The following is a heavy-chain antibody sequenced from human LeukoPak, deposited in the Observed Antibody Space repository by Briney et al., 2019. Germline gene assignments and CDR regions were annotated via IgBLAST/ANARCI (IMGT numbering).Heavy chain of an antibody. J-gene: IGHJ4*02. CDR1: GGSISSYY. CDR3: ARRGSYYGHFDY. D-gene: IGHD1-26*01. V-gene: IGHV4-4*09. Sequence: PSETLSLTCIVSGGSISSYYWSWIRQPPGKGLEWIGYIYTSGSTNYNPSLKSRVTISVDTSKNQFSLKLSSVTAADTAVYYCARRGSYYGHFDYWGQGTLVTVSS. CDR2: IYTSGST.